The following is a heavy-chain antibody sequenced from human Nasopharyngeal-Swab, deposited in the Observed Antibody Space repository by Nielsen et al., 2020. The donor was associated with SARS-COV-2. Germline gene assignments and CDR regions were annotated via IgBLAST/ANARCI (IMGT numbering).Heavy chain of an antibody. CDR2: IVVGSGNT. CDR1: GFIFSKSA. D-gene: IGHD6-13*01. CDR3: ASTLMAETGTGDYYAMDV. J-gene: IGHJ6*02. V-gene: IGHV1-58*01. Sequence: SVKVSCKASGFIFSKSAVQRVRQARGQRLEWIGWIVVGSGNTNYAQKFRERVTITRDMSTRTAYMELSSLRSEDTAVYCCASTLMAETGTGDYYAMDVWGQGTTVTVSS.